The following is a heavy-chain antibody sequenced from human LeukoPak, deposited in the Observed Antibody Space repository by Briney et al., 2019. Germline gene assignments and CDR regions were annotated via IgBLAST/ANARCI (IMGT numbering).Heavy chain of an antibody. CDR2: ISYDGSNK. V-gene: IGHV3-30-3*01. D-gene: IGHD3-16*01. CDR3: ASWQGG. CDR1: GFTFSSYA. Sequence: GGSLRLSCAASGFTFSSYAMHWVRQAPGKGLEWVAVISYDGSNKYYADSVKGRFTISRDNSKNTLYLQMNSLRAEDTAVYYCASWQGGWGQGTLVTVSS. J-gene: IGHJ4*02.